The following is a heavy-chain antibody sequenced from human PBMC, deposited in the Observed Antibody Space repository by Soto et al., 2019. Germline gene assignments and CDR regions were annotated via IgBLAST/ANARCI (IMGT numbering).Heavy chain of an antibody. J-gene: IGHJ4*01. CDR2: IRSKVNRYAT. CDR1: GFTFSASA. CDR3: TRHLSDF. V-gene: IGHV3-73*01. Sequence: GGSLRLSCAASGFTFSASAMHWVRQASGKGLEWVGRIRSKVNRYATAYAASVEDRFIISRDDSKNTAYLQMNSLKSEDTAVYYCTRHLSDFWGHGTLVTVSS.